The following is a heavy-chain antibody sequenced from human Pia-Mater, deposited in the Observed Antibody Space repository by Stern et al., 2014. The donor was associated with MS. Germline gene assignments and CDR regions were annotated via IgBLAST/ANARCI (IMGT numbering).Heavy chain of an antibody. CDR3: ARSSSSVSVEFFDF. CDR2: IYHTGKS. Sequence: VQLVESGPGLLRPSETLSLTCTVSGDSISSSNYYWGWIRQSTERGLEWIGSIYHTGKSYPNPSLPSRLTISVDPSKNQFPLKLISVTATDTAVYYCARSSSSVSVEFFDFWGQGTLVTVSS. CDR1: GDSISSSNYY. J-gene: IGHJ4*02. D-gene: IGHD4-23*01. V-gene: IGHV4-39*01.